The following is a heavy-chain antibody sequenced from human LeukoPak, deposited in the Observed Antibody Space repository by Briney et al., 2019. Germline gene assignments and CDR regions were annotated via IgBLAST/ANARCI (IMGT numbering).Heavy chain of an antibody. CDR3: ARSSWYSSSWYFTLYLDY. CDR2: IKQDGSEK. CDR1: GFTFSSYW. Sequence: GGSLRLSCAASGFTFSSYWMSWVRQAPGKGLEWVANIKQDGSEKYYVDSVKGRFTISRDNAKNSLYLQMNSLRAEDTAVYYCARSSWYSSSWYFTLYLDYWGQGTLVTVSS. V-gene: IGHV3-7*01. J-gene: IGHJ4*02. D-gene: IGHD6-13*01.